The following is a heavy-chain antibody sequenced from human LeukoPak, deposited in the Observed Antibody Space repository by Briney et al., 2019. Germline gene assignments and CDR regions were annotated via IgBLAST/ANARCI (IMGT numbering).Heavy chain of an antibody. CDR1: GGSISSYY. CDR3: ARGREYYDSSGYSS. V-gene: IGHV4-59*01. J-gene: IGHJ4*02. Sequence: PSETLSLTCTASGGSISSYYWSWIRQPPGKGLEWIGYIYYSGSTNYNPSLKSRVTISVDTSKNQFSLKLSSVTAADTAVYYCARGREYYDSSGYSSWGQGTLVTVSS. CDR2: IYYSGST. D-gene: IGHD3-22*01.